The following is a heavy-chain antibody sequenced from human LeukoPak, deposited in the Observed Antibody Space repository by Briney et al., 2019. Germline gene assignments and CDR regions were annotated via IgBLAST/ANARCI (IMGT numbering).Heavy chain of an antibody. J-gene: IGHJ4*02. Sequence: GESLKISCKGSGFSFITYWIGWVRQTPGKGLEWMGIIYPDDSETRYSPSFQGQVTISADKSFSTAYVQWSSLKASDTAMYYCARLYYDNGGYPDYWGQGTLVTVSS. D-gene: IGHD3-22*01. CDR2: IYPDDSET. CDR3: ARLYYDNGGYPDY. V-gene: IGHV5-51*01. CDR1: GFSFITYW.